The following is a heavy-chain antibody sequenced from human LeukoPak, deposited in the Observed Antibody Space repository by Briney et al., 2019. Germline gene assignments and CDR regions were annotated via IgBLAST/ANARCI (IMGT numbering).Heavy chain of an antibody. D-gene: IGHD3-10*02. Sequence: GGSLRLSCVASGFTFSTYAMHWVRQAPGKGLEWVALISYDGSNKDYADSVKGRFTISRDNAKNSLYLQMNSLRAEDTAVYYCAELGITMIGGVWGKGTTVTISS. CDR1: GFTFSTYA. CDR3: AELGITMIGGV. V-gene: IGHV3-30*04. CDR2: ISYDGSNK. J-gene: IGHJ6*04.